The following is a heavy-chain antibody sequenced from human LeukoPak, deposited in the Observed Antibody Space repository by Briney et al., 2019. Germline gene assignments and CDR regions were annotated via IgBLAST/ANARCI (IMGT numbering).Heavy chain of an antibody. V-gene: IGHV3-21*01. CDR3: ARDHGSDWYYDFWTDYYYMDV. CDR1: GFTFSSYS. J-gene: IGHJ6*03. Sequence: GGSLRLSCAASGFTFSSYSMNWVRQAPGKGLEWVSSISSSSSYIYYADSVKGRFTISRGNAKNSLYLQMNSLRAEDTAVYYCARDHGSDWYYDFWTDYYYMDVWGKGTTVTVSS. CDR2: ISSSSSYI. D-gene: IGHD3-3*01.